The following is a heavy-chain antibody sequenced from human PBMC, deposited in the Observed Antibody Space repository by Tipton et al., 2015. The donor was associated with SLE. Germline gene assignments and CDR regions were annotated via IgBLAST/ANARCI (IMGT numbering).Heavy chain of an antibody. CDR3: ARDNGELDY. V-gene: IGHV3-43D*04. D-gene: IGHD4-17*01. CDR1: GFTFDDYA. CDR2: ISWDGGST. J-gene: IGHJ4*02. Sequence: SLRLSCAASGFTFDDYAMHWVRQAPGKGLEWVSLISWDGGSTYYADSVKGRFTISRDNSKNSLYLQMNSLIAEDTAVYYCARDNGELDYWGQGTTVTVSS.